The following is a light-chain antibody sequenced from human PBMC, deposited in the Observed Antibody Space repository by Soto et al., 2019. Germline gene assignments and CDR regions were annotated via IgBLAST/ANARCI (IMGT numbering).Light chain of an antibody. V-gene: IGKV1-39*01. CDR3: QQSYSTPIT. CDR1: QSISGS. J-gene: IGKJ5*01. CDR2: TAS. Sequence: DIQMTQSPSSLSASVGARVTVTGRASQSISGSLNWFQQKPGKAPKLLIYTASSLQSGVPSRVSGSGSGADFTLTISSLKPEDFATYYCQQSYSTPITFGQGTRLEIK.